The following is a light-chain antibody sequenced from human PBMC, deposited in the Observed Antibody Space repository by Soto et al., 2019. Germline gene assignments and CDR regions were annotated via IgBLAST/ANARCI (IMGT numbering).Light chain of an antibody. J-gene: IGLJ2*01. Sequence: QSVLTQPPSVSTAPGQTVTISCSGSSSNIGNNYVSWYQQLPGTAPKLFIYDNDKRASGIPDRFSGSKSGTSATLGISGLQTGDEADYYCGTWDSSLSAVVFGGGTKVTVL. V-gene: IGLV1-51*01. CDR2: DND. CDR1: SSNIGNNY. CDR3: GTWDSSLSAVV.